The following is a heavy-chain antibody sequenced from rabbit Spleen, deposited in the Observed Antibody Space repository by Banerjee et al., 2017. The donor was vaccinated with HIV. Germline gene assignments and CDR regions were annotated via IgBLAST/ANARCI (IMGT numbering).Heavy chain of an antibody. CDR3: ARDLVAVIGWNFNL. Sequence: QEQLVESGGGLVQPGASLTLTCKASGLDFSSRYWICWVRQAPGKGLEWIACIDVAKSGTTYYASWAKGRFTISKTSSTTVTLQMTSLTVADTATYFCARDLVAVIGWNFNLWGQGTLVTVS. D-gene: IGHD1-1*01. CDR1: GLDFSSRYW. CDR2: IDVAKSGTT. J-gene: IGHJ4*01. V-gene: IGHV1S45*01.